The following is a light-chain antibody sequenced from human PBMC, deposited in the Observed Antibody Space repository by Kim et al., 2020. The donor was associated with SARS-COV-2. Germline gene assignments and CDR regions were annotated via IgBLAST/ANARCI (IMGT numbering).Light chain of an antibody. CDR2: YDS. CDR3: QVWDSSSDPGV. Sequence: APGKTARITCGGNNIGSKSVPWYQQKPGQAPVLVIYYDSDRPSGIPERFSGSNAGNTATLTISRVEAGDEADYYCQVWDSSSDPGVFGGGTQLTVL. CDR1: NIGSKS. V-gene: IGLV3-21*04. J-gene: IGLJ3*02.